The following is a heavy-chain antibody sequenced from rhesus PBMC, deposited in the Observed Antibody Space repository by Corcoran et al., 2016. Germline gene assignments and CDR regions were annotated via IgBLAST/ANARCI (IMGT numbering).Heavy chain of an antibody. CDR1: GYSFSRGFG. CDR2: IGGSSGST. CDR3: AREPYSNYFDY. Sequence: QVQLQESGPGLVKPSETLSPTCAVPGYSFSRGFGRSWIRQPPGKGLEWMGYIGGSSGSTNYNPSLKSRVTISKDTSKNQFSLKLSSVTAADTAVYYCAREPYSNYFDYWGQGVLVTVSS. D-gene: IGHD4-23*01. V-gene: IGHV4-127*01. J-gene: IGHJ4*01.